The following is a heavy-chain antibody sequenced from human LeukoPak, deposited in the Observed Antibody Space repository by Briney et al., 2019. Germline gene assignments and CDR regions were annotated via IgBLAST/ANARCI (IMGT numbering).Heavy chain of an antibody. CDR3: ARGVVPAARVPFDY. Sequence: ASVKVSCKASGYTFTSYAMHWVRQAPGQRLEWMGWINAGNGNTKYSQKFQGRVTITRDTSASTAYMELSSLRSEDTAVYYCARGVVPAARVPFDYWGQGTLVTVSS. J-gene: IGHJ4*02. V-gene: IGHV1-3*01. D-gene: IGHD2-2*01. CDR1: GYTFTSYA. CDR2: INAGNGNT.